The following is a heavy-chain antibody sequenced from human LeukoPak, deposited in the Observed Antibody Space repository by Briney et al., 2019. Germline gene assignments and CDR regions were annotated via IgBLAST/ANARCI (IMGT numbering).Heavy chain of an antibody. Sequence: PSETLSLTCTVSGGSISSYYWSWIRQPAGKGLEWIGRIYTSGSTNYNPSLKSRVTISVVTSKNQFSLKLSSVTAADSAVYYCARDEISINALDMWGQGTMVTVSS. CDR2: IYTSGST. D-gene: IGHD1-14*01. J-gene: IGHJ3*02. CDR3: ARDEISINALDM. V-gene: IGHV4-4*07. CDR1: GGSISSYY.